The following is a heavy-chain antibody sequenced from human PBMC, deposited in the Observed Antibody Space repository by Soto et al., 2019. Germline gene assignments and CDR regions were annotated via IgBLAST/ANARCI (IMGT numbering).Heavy chain of an antibody. D-gene: IGHD6-19*01. J-gene: IGHJ6*02. CDR3: ARDDIPGRAVAIYGMDV. CDR2: IWYDGSNK. V-gene: IGHV3-33*01. CDR1: GFTFSNYG. Sequence: QVQLVESGGGVVQPGRSLRLSCAASGFTFSNYGMHWVRQDPGKWLEWVAVIWYDGSNKYYEDSVKGRFTISRDNSKNTPYLQMNSLRAEDTAVYYCARDDIPGRAVAIYGMDVWGQGTTVTVSS.